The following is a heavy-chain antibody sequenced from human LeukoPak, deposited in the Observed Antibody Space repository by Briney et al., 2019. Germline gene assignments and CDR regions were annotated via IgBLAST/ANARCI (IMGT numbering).Heavy chain of an antibody. Sequence: QAGGSLRLSCAASGFTFSSYGMHWVRQAPGKGLEWAAFIRYDGSNKYYADSVKGRFTISRDNSKNTLYLQMNSLRAEDTAVYYCAKRAVGSGWPFDYWGQGTLVTVSS. CDR1: GFTFSSYG. J-gene: IGHJ4*02. D-gene: IGHD6-19*01. V-gene: IGHV3-30*02. CDR2: IRYDGSNK. CDR3: AKRAVGSGWPFDY.